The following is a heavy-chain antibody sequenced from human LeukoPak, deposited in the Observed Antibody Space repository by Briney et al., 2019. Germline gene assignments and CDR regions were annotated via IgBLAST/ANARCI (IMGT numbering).Heavy chain of an antibody. CDR2: IHYSGST. Sequence: PSETLSLTCSVSGGSISGNSHYWGWIRQPPGKGLEWIGSIHYSGSTYYNPSLKSRVTIFVDTSNNQFSLKLSSVTAADTATYYCARLYRGSQYYMDVWGRGTTVTVSS. V-gene: IGHV4-39*01. CDR1: GGSISGNSHY. CDR3: ARLYRGSQYYMDV. J-gene: IGHJ6*03. D-gene: IGHD5-18*01.